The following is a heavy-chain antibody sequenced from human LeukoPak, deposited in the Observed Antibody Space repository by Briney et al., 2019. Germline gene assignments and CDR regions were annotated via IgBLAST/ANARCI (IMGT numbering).Heavy chain of an antibody. CDR2: IIGSGGST. CDR1: GFTFSDYD. CDR3: AKDSGSYSFDY. V-gene: IGHV3-23*01. Sequence: GGSLRLSCAASGFTFSDYDMSWVRQAPGKGLEWVSAIIGSGGSTYYADSVKGRFTISRDNSKNTLYLQMNSLRAEDTAVYYCAKDSGSYSFDYWGQGTLVTVSS. J-gene: IGHJ4*02. D-gene: IGHD1-26*01.